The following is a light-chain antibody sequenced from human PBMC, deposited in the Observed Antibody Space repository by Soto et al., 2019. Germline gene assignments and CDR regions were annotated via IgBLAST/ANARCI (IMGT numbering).Light chain of an antibody. CDR2: RAS. Sequence: IVMTQSPATLSVSPGERATLSCRASQSINSNLAWYQQKPGQAPRLLMFRASIRATGFPARFSGSGSGTEFNITISSLQPDDFATYYCQQYNSYPWTFGQGTKVDNK. V-gene: IGKV3-15*01. CDR3: QQYNSYPWT. J-gene: IGKJ1*01. CDR1: QSINSN.